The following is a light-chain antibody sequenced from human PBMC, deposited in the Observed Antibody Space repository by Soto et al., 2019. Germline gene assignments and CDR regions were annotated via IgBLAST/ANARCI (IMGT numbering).Light chain of an antibody. CDR2: DAS. CDR1: RSVGNN. V-gene: IGKV3-11*01. J-gene: IGKJ1*01. CDR3: QQRSDWPPWT. Sequence: EIVLTPSPATLSLSPGERATLSCRASRSVGNNLAWYQQKPGQAPRLLIYDASNRATGTPARFSGSGSGTDFTLTISSLEPEDFAVYYCQQRSDWPPWTFGQGTKVDIK.